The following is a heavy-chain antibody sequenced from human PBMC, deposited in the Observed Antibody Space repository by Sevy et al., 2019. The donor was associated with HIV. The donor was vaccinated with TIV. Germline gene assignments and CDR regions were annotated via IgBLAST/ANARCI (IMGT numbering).Heavy chain of an antibody. CDR2: IKQDGSEK. D-gene: IGHD4-4*01. J-gene: IGHJ6*02. CDR3: ARDKVTRYYYYYYGMDV. CDR1: GFTFSSYW. Sequence: GGSLRLSCAASGFTFSSYWMSWVRQAPGKGLEWVDNIKQDGSEKYYVDSVKGRFTISRDNAKNSLYLQMNSLRAEDTAVYYCARDKVTRYYYYYYGMDVWGQGTTVTVSS. V-gene: IGHV3-7*01.